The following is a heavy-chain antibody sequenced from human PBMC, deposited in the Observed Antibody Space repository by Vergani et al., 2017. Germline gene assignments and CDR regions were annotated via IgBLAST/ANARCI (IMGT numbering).Heavy chain of an antibody. V-gene: IGHV4-38-2*02. J-gene: IGHJ3*02. Sequence: QVQLQESGPGLVKPSETLSLTCSVSGYSISRGYYWGWIRQPPGKGLEWIATVFHRGSAYYNPSLRRRVTISVETSKNQFSLRLTTLTAADTAVYYCARQFWVSQGVGAFETWGRGTEVSVSS. D-gene: IGHD3-16*01. CDR2: VFHRGSA. CDR1: GYSISRGYY. CDR3: ARQFWVSQGVGAFET.